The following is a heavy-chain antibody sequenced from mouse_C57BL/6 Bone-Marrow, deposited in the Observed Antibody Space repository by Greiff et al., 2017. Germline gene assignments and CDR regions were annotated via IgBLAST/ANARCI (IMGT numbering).Heavy chain of an antibody. Sequence: VQLKQSGPELVKPGASVKISCKASGYSFTDYNMNWVKQSNGKSLEWIGVINPNYGTTSYNQKFKGKATLTVDQSSSTAYMQLNSLTSEDSAVYYCARSTTVVPYYYAMDYWGQGTSVTVSS. D-gene: IGHD1-1*01. CDR3: ARSTTVVPYYYAMDY. J-gene: IGHJ4*01. CDR2: INPNYGTT. CDR1: GYSFTDYN. V-gene: IGHV1-39*01.